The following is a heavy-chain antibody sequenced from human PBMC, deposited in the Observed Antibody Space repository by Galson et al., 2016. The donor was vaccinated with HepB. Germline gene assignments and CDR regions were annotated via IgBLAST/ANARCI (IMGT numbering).Heavy chain of an antibody. V-gene: IGHV4-59*02. Sequence: SETLSLTCTVSGDSVSDSYRNWVRQPPGKGLEWIGNVHYTEGSIYNPSLKGRGSITMDSSKNQFSLSLRSVTSAVTAVYYCVTGRGWLPDYWGQGTLVTVSS. CDR3: VTGRGWLPDY. CDR2: VHYTEGS. J-gene: IGHJ4*02. CDR1: GDSVSDSY. D-gene: IGHD5-24*01.